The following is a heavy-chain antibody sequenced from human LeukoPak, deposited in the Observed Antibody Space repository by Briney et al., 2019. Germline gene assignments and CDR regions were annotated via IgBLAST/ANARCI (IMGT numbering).Heavy chain of an antibody. CDR2: ISGSGGAT. CDR3: AKASSRSSQFGAFDI. Sequence: PGGSLRLSCAASGFTFNNYAMSWVRQAPGKGLEWVSAISGSGGATYYADSAKGRFTISRDNSRDTLYLQMNRLRVEDTAVYYCAKASSRSSQFGAFDIWGQGTMVTVSS. D-gene: IGHD1-26*01. CDR1: GFTFNNYA. V-gene: IGHV3-23*01. J-gene: IGHJ3*02.